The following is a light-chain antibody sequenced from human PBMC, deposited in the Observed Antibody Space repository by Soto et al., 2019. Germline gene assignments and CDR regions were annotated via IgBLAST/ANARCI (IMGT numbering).Light chain of an antibody. J-gene: IGKJ1*01. Sequence: EIVMTQSPATLSVSPGERATLSCRASQSVSSNLAWYQQKPGQAPRLLIYGASTRATGIPARFSGSGSGTDFTLTISRLEPEDFAVYYCQQYAASLRTFGQGTQVEV. CDR1: QSVSSN. CDR2: GAS. CDR3: QQYAASLRT. V-gene: IGKV3-15*01.